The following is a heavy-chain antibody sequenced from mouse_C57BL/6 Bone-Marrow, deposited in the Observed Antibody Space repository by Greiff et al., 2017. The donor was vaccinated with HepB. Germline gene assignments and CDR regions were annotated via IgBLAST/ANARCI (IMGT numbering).Heavy chain of an antibody. Sequence: GGGLVQPKGSLKLSCAASGFSFNTYAMNWVRQAPGKGLEWVARIRSKSNNYATYYADSVKDRFTISRDDSESMLYLQMNNLKTEDTAMYYCVRIVYYVAYWGQGTLVTVSA. CDR3: VRIVYYVAY. CDR2: IRSKSNNYAT. V-gene: IGHV10-1*01. D-gene: IGHD1-1*01. CDR1: GFSFNTYA. J-gene: IGHJ3*01.